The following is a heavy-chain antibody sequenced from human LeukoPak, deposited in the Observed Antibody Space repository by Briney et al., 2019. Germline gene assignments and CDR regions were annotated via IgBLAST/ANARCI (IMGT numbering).Heavy chain of an antibody. CDR2: ISSSSCYI. Sequence: PGGSLRLSCAASGFTFSSYSMNWVRQAPGKGLEWVSSISSSSCYIYYADSVKGRSTISRDNAKNSLYLQMNSLRAEDTAVYYCARYYDSSGYYCFDYWGQGTLVTVSS. V-gene: IGHV3-21*01. CDR3: ARYYDSSGYYCFDY. CDR1: GFTFSSYS. J-gene: IGHJ4*02. D-gene: IGHD3-22*01.